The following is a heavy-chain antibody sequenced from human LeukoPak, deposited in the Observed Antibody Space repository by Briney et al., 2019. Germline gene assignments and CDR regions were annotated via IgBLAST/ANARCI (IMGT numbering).Heavy chain of an antibody. V-gene: IGHV3-9*01. D-gene: IGHD1-26*01. CDR3: ARVGATEAYYFDY. Sequence: GGSLRLSCAASGFTFDDYAMHWVRQAPGKGLEWVSGISWNSGSIGYADSVKGRFTISRDNAKNSLYLQMNSLRAEDTALYYCARVGATEAYYFDYWGQGTLVTVSS. CDR1: GFTFDDYA. J-gene: IGHJ4*02. CDR2: ISWNSGSI.